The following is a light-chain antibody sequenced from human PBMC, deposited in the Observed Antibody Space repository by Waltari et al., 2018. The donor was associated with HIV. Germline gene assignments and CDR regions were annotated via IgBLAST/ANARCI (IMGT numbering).Light chain of an antibody. V-gene: IGKV2-28*01. CDR3: MQSLEIPHT. CDR1: QSLLHSDGYNF. J-gene: IGKJ2*01. Sequence: IVMTQSPLSLPVTPGEPATISCRSGQSLLHSDGYNFLDWYLQRPGQPPQLLIYLGSHRAHGVPTRFTGSGSDTNFILNITRVEADDVGVYLCMQSLEIPHTFGQGTRVEI. CDR2: LGS.